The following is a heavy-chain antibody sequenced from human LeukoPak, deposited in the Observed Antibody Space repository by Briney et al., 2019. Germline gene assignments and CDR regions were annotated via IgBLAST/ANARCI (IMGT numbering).Heavy chain of an antibody. CDR3: AREPYYYDHTGFHPRYLDS. Sequence: SETLSLTCAVYGGSFSGYYWSWIRQPPGKGLEWIGEINHSGRTNYNPSLKSRVTISVDTSKNQFSLKLSSVTAADTAVYYCAREPYYYDHTGFHPRYLDSWGQGALVSVSS. V-gene: IGHV4-34*01. CDR1: GGSFSGYY. CDR2: INHSGRT. J-gene: IGHJ4*02. D-gene: IGHD3-22*01.